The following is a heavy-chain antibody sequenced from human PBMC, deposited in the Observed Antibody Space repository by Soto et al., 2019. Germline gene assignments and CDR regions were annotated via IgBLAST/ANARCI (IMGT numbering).Heavy chain of an antibody. CDR2: MSYDGSTK. J-gene: IGHJ5*02. D-gene: IGHD4-17*01. CDR1: GFIFRRYA. Sequence: QEQLLQSGGGVVQPGTSLRLSCAASGFIFRRYAMEWVRQAPGKGLEWVAVMSYDGSTKFYADSVKGRFTISRDNSKNPLYLEMSSLRPEDTGVYYCARDQSSTVITSTHFDPWGQGTQVTVS. V-gene: IGHV3-30-3*01. CDR3: ARDQSSTVITSTHFDP.